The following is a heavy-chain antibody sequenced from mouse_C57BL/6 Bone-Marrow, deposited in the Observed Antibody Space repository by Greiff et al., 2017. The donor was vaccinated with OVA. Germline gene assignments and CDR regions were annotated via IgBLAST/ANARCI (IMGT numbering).Heavy chain of an antibody. CDR1: GYTFTSYG. D-gene: IGHD1-1*01. CDR3: ARWDGSSYWYFDV. J-gene: IGHJ1*03. Sequence: QVQLQQSGAELARPGASVKLSCKASGYTFTSYGISWVKQRTGQGLGWIGEIYPRSGNTYYNEKFKGKATLTADKSSSTAYMELRSLTSEDSAVYFCARWDGSSYWYFDVWGTGTTVTVSS. CDR2: IYPRSGNT. V-gene: IGHV1-81*01.